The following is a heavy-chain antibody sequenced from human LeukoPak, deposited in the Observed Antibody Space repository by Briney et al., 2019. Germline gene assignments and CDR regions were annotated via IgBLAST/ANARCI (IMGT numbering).Heavy chain of an antibody. CDR1: GGSISSYY. CDR3: ARRDYGEIKS. Sequence: SETLSLTCTVSGGSISSYYWSWIRQPPGKGLEWIGYIYYSGSTNYNPSLKSRVTISVDTSKNQFSLKLSSVTAADTAVYYCARRDYGEIKSWGRGTLVTVSS. V-gene: IGHV4-59*08. J-gene: IGHJ2*01. D-gene: IGHD4-17*01. CDR2: IYYSGST.